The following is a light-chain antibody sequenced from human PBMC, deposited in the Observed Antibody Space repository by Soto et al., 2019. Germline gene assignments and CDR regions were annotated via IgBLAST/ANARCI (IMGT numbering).Light chain of an antibody. CDR3: QQRYSTPYT. CDR2: AAS. CDR1: QSISSY. J-gene: IGKJ2*01. Sequence: DIQMTQSPSSLSASVGDRVTITCRASQSISSYLNWYQQKPGKAPKLLIYAASSLQSGVPSRFSGSGSGTDFTLTISSLQPEDSATYYCQQRYSTPYTFCQGTKLEIK. V-gene: IGKV1-39*01.